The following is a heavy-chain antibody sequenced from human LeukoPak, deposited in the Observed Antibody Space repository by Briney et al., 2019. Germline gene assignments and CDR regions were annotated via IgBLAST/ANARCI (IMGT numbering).Heavy chain of an antibody. J-gene: IGHJ4*02. CDR3: AREFAWEPLFN. CDR1: GGSISSGDYY. V-gene: IGHV4-30-4*01. CDR2: ISYSGST. Sequence: SQTLSLTCTVSGGSISSGDYYWSWIRQPPGKGLEWIGYISYSGSTYYNPSLKSRVTMSVDTSKNQFSLKLSSVTAADTAVYYCAREFAWEPLFNWGQGTLVTVSS. D-gene: IGHD1-26*01.